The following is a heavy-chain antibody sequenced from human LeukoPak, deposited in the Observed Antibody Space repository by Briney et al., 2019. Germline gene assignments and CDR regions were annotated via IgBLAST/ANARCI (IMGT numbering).Heavy chain of an antibody. D-gene: IGHD6-13*01. CDR2: INHSGST. J-gene: IGHJ4*02. Sequence: SETLSPTCAVYGGSFSGYYWSWIRQPPGKGLEWIGEINHSGSTNYNPSLKSRVTISVDTSKNQFSLKLSSVTAADTAVYYCARCPGIAAAGPQDYWGQGTLVTVSS. CDR3: ARCPGIAAAGPQDY. CDR1: GGSFSGYY. V-gene: IGHV4-34*01.